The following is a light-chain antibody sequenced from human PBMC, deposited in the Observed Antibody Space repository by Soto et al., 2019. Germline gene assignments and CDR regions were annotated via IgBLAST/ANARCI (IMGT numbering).Light chain of an antibody. CDR2: SAS. Sequence: EIVMTQSPATLSVSPCERVTLSCRASQSVSDNVAWYQQRPGQSPRLLMHSASARAAGLPARFSGSGSGTEFSLSIHSLQSEDFAVYFCQQYNDWPITFGQGTRLEI. CDR3: QQYNDWPIT. CDR1: QSVSDN. J-gene: IGKJ5*01. V-gene: IGKV3-15*01.